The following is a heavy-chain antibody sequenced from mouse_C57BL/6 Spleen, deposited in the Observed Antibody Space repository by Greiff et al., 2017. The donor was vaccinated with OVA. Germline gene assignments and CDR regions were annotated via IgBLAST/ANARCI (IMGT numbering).Heavy chain of an antibody. CDR2: INYDGSST. CDR1: GFTFSDYY. CDR3: AMITTEGFAY. V-gene: IGHV5-16*01. D-gene: IGHD1-1*01. Sequence: EVKLVESEGGLVQPGSSMKLSCTASGFTFSDYYMAWVRQVPEKGLEWVANINYDGSSTYYLDSLKSRFIISRDNAKNILYLQMSSLKSEDTATYYCAMITTEGFAYWGQGTLVTVSA. J-gene: IGHJ3*01.